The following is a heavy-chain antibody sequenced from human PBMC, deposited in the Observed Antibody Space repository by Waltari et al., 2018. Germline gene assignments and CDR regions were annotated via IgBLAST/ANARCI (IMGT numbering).Heavy chain of an antibody. CDR3: ARRAIFGVVRDY. Sequence: QVQLVQSGAEVKKPGASVKVSCKASGYTFTSYAMHWVRQAPGQRLEWMGWINAGNGNTKYSQKFQGRVTITRDTSAGTAYMELSSLRSEDTAVYYCARRAIFGVVRDYWGQGTLVTVSS. J-gene: IGHJ4*02. V-gene: IGHV1-3*01. D-gene: IGHD3-3*01. CDR1: GYTFTSYA. CDR2: INAGNGNT.